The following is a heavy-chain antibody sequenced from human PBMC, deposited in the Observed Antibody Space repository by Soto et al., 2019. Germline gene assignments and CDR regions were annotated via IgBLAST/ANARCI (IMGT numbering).Heavy chain of an antibody. CDR3: ARDKPPVRERPCGMDV. Sequence: QVQLQESGPGLVKPSQTLSLTCTVSGGSISSGGYYWSWIRQHPGKGLEWIGYIYYSGSTYYNPSRKSRLTISVDASKNQFSLKLSSVTAADTAVYYCARDKPPVRERPCGMDVWGQGTTVTVSS. CDR2: IYYSGST. CDR1: GGSISSGGYY. J-gene: IGHJ6*02. V-gene: IGHV4-31*03. D-gene: IGHD1-26*01.